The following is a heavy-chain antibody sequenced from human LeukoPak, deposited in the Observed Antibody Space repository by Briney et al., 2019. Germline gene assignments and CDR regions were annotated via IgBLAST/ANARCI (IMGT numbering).Heavy chain of an antibody. CDR1: GFTFSSYG. V-gene: IGHV3-33*01. J-gene: IGHJ4*02. CDR2: IWYDGSNK. CDR3: ARDRARELLTEGLAY. D-gene: IGHD1-26*01. Sequence: PGGSLRLSCAASGFTFSSYGMHWVRQAPGKGLEWVAVIWYDGSNKYYADSVKGRFTISRDNSKNTLYLQMNSLRAEDTAVYYCARDRARELLTEGLAYWGQGTLVTVSS.